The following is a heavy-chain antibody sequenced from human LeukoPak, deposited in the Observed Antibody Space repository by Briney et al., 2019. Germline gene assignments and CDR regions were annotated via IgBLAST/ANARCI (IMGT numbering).Heavy chain of an antibody. CDR3: ARDGDSGYEYYYYYGMDV. CDR2: INAGNGNT. CDR1: GYTFTSYA. Sequence: GSVNVSCTASGYTFTSYAMDWVRQAPGQRIEWMGWINAGNGNTKYSQKFQGRVTITRDTSASTAYMELSSLRSEDTAVYYCARDGDSGYEYYYYYGMDVWGKGATVTVSS. V-gene: IGHV1-3*01. J-gene: IGHJ6*04. D-gene: IGHD5-12*01.